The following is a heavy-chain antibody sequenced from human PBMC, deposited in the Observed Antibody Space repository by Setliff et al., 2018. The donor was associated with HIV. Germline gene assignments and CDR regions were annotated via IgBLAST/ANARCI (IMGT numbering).Heavy chain of an antibody. CDR3: ARQLSNSLES. J-gene: IGHJ4*02. CDR2: ISPDNANT. CDR1: GYTFTDYF. V-gene: IGHV1-2*02. Sequence: ASVKVSCKSSGYTFTDYFMHWVRQAPGQGLEWMGWISPDNANTRISQRFRGSVTMTRDTSTTTFYMELSGLRSDDTAVYYCARQLSNSLESWGQGTPVTVSS. D-gene: IGHD1-1*01.